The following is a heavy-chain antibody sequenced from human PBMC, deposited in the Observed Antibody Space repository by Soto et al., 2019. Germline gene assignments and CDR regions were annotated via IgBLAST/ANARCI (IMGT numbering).Heavy chain of an antibody. J-gene: IGHJ6*02. CDR3: ARTRFYDSSGYYLGYYYGMDV. D-gene: IGHD3-22*01. V-gene: IGHV4-59*01. CDR1: GGSISSYY. Sequence: SETLSLTCTVSGGSISSYYWSWIRQPPGKGLEWIGYIYYSGSTNYNPSLKSRVTISVDTSKNQFSLKLSSVTAADTAVYYCARTRFYDSSGYYLGYYYGMDVWGQGTTVTVSS. CDR2: IYYSGST.